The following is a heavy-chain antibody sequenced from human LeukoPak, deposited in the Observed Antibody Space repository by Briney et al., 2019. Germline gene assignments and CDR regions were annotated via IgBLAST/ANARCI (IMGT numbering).Heavy chain of an antibody. V-gene: IGHV3-23*01. CDR3: AKIAVAGTHYYYYGMDV. D-gene: IGHD6-19*01. J-gene: IGHJ6*02. CDR1: VFTFEASA. CDR2: ISGSGGST. Sequence: GGSLRLSCAASVFTFEASAMSWVRHAPGKGLEWVSAISGSGGSTYYADAVEGRLTISRDNPKNTLYVQMNSLRADDTAVYYCAKIAVAGTHYYYYGMDVWGQGTTVTVSS.